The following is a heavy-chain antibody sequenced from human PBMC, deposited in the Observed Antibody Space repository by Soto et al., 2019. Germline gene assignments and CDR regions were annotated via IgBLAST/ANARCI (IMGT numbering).Heavy chain of an antibody. CDR3: ARDLSPTVVTLYYYDGMDV. CDR1: GYTFTGYY. Sequence: ASVKVSCKVSGYTFTGYYMHWVRQAPGQGLEWMGWINPNSGGTNYAQKFQGWVTMTRDTSISTAYMELSRLRSDDTAVYYCARDLSPTVVTLYYYDGMDVWGQGTTVTVSS. V-gene: IGHV1-2*04. CDR2: INPNSGGT. D-gene: IGHD4-17*01. J-gene: IGHJ6*02.